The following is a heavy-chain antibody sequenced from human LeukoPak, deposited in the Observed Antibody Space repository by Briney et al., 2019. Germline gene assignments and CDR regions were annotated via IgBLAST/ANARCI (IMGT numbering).Heavy chain of an antibody. CDR3: ARDDSGSYLLDY. D-gene: IGHD1-26*01. Sequence: SETLSLTCTVSGDSINSAIYCWGWIRQPPGKDLEWIGTICHSGNTYYNPSLKSRVTISVDTSKNQFSLNLSSVTAADTAVYYCARDDSGSYLLDYWGQGTLVTVSS. J-gene: IGHJ4*02. V-gene: IGHV4-39*01. CDR1: GDSINSAIYC. CDR2: ICHSGNT.